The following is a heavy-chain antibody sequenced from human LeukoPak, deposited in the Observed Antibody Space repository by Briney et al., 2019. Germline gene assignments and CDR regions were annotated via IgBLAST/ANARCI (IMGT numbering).Heavy chain of an antibody. CDR3: ARGPYGSGSYED. CDR2: INHSGST. CDR1: GGSFSGYY. D-gene: IGHD3-10*01. V-gene: IGHV4-34*01. J-gene: IGHJ4*02. Sequence: PSETLSLTCAVYGGSFSGYYWSWIRQPPGKGLEWIGEINHSGSTNYNPSLKSRVTISVDTSKNQFSLKLGSVTAADTAVYYCARGPYGSGSYEDWGQGTLVTVSS.